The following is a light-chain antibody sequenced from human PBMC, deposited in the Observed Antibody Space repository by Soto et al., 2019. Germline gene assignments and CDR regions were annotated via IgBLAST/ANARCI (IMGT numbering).Light chain of an antibody. CDR2: GAS. CDR1: QSVSSSY. CDR3: QQMRK. Sequence: IVLTQAPGTLSLSPGEGATLSCRASQSVSSSYLAWYQQKPGQAPRLLIYGASSRATGIPDRFSGSGSGTDFTLTISRLEPEDFAVYYCQQMRKFGQGNKGDIK. V-gene: IGKV3-20*01. J-gene: IGKJ1*01.